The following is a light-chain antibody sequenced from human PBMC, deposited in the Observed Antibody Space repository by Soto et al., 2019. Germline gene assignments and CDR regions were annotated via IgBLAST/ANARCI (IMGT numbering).Light chain of an antibody. CDR3: QQYHIWPLT. CDR1: QTVSSN. Sequence: EIVMTQSPATLSVSPGERATLSCRASQTVSSNLAWYQQKPGQAPRLLIYGASTRATDNPAKFSGSGSGTEVTLTIYSLQSEGFAVFGCQQYHIWPLTFGGGTKVEIK. CDR2: GAS. V-gene: IGKV3-15*01. J-gene: IGKJ4*01.